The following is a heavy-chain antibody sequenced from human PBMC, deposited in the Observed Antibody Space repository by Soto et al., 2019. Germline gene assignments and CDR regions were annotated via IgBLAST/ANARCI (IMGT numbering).Heavy chain of an antibody. J-gene: IGHJ4*02. CDR3: AKEAKRMAIHLEY. V-gene: IGHV3-23*01. CDR2: ISGSGGST. Sequence: EVQLLESGGGLVQAGGSLRLSCAASGFTFSNYAMSWVRQAPGKGLEWVSSISGSGGSTYYADYVKGRFTVSRDNSKNTVQLQMTSLIIEHTALYYCAKEAKRMAIHLEYWGQGTLVTVFS. D-gene: IGHD2-15*01. CDR1: GFTFSNYA.